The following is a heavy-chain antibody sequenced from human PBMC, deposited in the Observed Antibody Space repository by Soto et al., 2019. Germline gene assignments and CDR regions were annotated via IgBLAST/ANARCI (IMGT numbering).Heavy chain of an antibody. D-gene: IGHD5-18*01. CDR1: GFTFSTYG. V-gene: IGHV3-33*01. CDR2: IWYDGSNK. J-gene: IGHJ4*02. Sequence: QVQLVESGGGVVQPGKSLRLSCTASGFTFSTYGMHWVRQAPGKGLERVAVIWYDGSNKYHGDSLKGRFTISRDNSKNTLYLQMNNLRAEDTAVYYCGRDGALGDTAVVDSWGQGTLVTVSS. CDR3: GRDGALGDTAVVDS.